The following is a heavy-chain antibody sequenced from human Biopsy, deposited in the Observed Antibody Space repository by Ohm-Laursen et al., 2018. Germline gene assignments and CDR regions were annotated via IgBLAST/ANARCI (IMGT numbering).Heavy chain of an antibody. Sequence: ASVKVSCKASGYTFGNYGVSRVRQAPGQGLEWMGWINTYNANTDYAQKVQGRVTMTTDTSTSTVYMELSSLRSEDTAVYYCARNAWPTLSTMIVVVKGFNWFDPWGQGTLVTVSS. V-gene: IGHV1-18*01. CDR3: ARNAWPTLSTMIVVVKGFNWFDP. D-gene: IGHD3-22*01. CDR2: INTYNANT. CDR1: GYTFGNYG. J-gene: IGHJ5*02.